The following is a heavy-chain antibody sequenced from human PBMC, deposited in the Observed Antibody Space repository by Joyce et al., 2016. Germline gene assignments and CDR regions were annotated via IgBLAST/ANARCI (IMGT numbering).Heavy chain of an antibody. CDR1: GFTFGDYT. Sequence: EVQLVESGGGLVQQGRSLRLSCTTSGFTFGDYTMTWFRQAPGKGLEWVGFIRRKAAGGTTEYAASVKGRFTISRDDSKSIAYLQMNSLKTEDTAVYYCSRDSSGWYNPNWFDPWGQGTLVTVSS. D-gene: IGHD6-19*01. CDR2: IRRKAAGGTT. CDR3: SRDSSGWYNPNWFDP. J-gene: IGHJ5*02. V-gene: IGHV3-49*03.